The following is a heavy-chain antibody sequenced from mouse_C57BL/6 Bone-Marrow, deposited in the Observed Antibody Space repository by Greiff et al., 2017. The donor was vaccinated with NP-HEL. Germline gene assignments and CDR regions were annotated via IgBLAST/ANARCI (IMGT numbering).Heavy chain of an antibody. CDR3: ARITTVVDYYAMDY. CDR2: INPYNGGT. CDR1: GYTFTDYY. Sequence: VQLKESGPVLVKPGASVKMSCKASGYTFTDYYMNWVKQSHGKSLEWIGVINPYNGGTSYNQKFKGKATLTVDKSSSTAYMELNSLTSEDSAVYYCARITTVVDYYAMDYWGQGTSVTVSS. D-gene: IGHD1-1*01. V-gene: IGHV1-19*01. J-gene: IGHJ4*01.